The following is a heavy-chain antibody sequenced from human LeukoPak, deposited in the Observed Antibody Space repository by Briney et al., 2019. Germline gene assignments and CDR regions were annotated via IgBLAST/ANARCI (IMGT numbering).Heavy chain of an antibody. J-gene: IGHJ3*02. V-gene: IGHV3-30-3*01. CDR2: ISYDGSNK. CDR3: AKDSSGSGWYQVAFDI. Sequence: GGSLRLSCAASGFTFSSYAMHWVRQAPGKGLEWVAVISYDGSNKYYADSVKGRFTISRDNSKNTLYLQMNSLRAEDTAVYYCAKDSSGSGWYQVAFDIWGQGTMVTVSS. D-gene: IGHD6-19*01. CDR1: GFTFSSYA.